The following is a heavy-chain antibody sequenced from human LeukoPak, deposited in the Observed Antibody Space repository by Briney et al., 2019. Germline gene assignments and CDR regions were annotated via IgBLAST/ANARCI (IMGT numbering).Heavy chain of an antibody. CDR3: AKCVILTGRYMDV. D-gene: IGHD3-9*01. CDR2: IRYDGSNE. CDR1: GFTFSSYG. V-gene: IGHV3-30*02. J-gene: IGHJ6*03. Sequence: GGSLRLSCAASGFTFSSYGMHWVRQAPGKGLEWVAIIRYDGSNEFYADSVKGRFTISRDNSKNTLYLQMNSLRAEDTAVYYCAKCVILTGRYMDVWGKGTTVTIFS.